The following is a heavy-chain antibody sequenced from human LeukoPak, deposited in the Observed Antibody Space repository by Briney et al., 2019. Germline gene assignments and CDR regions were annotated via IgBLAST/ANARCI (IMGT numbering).Heavy chain of an antibody. D-gene: IGHD6-6*01. V-gene: IGHV3-30*12. CDR3: ARDLKGDAARRHTFDY. CDR1: GFTFNSFG. J-gene: IGHJ4*02. Sequence: GGSLRLSCAASGFTFNSFGIHWVRQAPGKGLEWVAVIYYDGSNNFYSDSVKGRFTISRDNSKNTVFLQMSSLRAEDTAVYYCARDLKGDAARRHTFDYWGQGTLVTVSS. CDR2: IYYDGSNN.